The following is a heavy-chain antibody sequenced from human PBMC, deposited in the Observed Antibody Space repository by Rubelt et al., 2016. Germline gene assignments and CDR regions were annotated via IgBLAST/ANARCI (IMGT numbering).Heavy chain of an antibody. V-gene: IGHV1-69*04. Sequence: QVQLVQSGAEVKKPGSSVKVSCKASGGTFSSYAISWVRQAPGQGLEWMGRIIPILGIANYAQTFQGRVTITADKSTSTAYMELSSLRSEDAAVYYCAMTRSGWASGPDGFDIWGQGTRVTGSS. D-gene: IGHD6-19*01. CDR2: IIPILGIA. CDR3: AMTRSGWASGPDGFDI. J-gene: IGHJ3*02. CDR1: GGTFSSYA.